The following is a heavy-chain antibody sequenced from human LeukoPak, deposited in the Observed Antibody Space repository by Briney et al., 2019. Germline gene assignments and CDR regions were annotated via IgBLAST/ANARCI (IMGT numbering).Heavy chain of an antibody. V-gene: IGHV4-34*01. CDR2: INHSGNT. D-gene: IGHD2-2*01. J-gene: IGHJ4*02. CDR1: DGSFSAYY. CDR3: ARLRTSCCIDY. Sequence: SETLSLTCAVYDGSFSAYYWSWIRQPPGKGLEWSGEINHSGNTNYNPSLKSRVTISVDTSKNQFSLKLSSVTAADTAVYYCARLRTSCCIDYWGQGTLVTVSS.